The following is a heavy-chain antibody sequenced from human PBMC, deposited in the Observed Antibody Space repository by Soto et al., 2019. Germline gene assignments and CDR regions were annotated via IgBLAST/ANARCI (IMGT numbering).Heavy chain of an antibody. Sequence: GGSLRLSCSASGFTVSNNYMSWVRHVPGKGLEWVSIMYSDGRTYHADSVKGRFTISRDSSKNMLYLQMNSLRAEDTAVYYCARVTTLAFDYWGQGTLVTVSS. D-gene: IGHD4-17*01. CDR3: ARVTTLAFDY. CDR1: GFTVSNNY. J-gene: IGHJ4*02. CDR2: MYSDGRT. V-gene: IGHV3-66*01.